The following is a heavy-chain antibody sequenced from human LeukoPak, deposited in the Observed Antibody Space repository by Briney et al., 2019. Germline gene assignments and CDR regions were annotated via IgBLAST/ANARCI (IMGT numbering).Heavy chain of an antibody. CDR3: ARNGYYDILTGYYTPFDY. V-gene: IGHV3-21*01. Sequence: GGSLRLSCAASGFTFSSYSMNWVRQAPGKGLEWVSSISSSSSYIYYADSVKGRFTISRDNAKNSLYLQMNSLRAEDTAVYYCARNGYYDILTGYYTPFDYWGQGTLVTVSS. J-gene: IGHJ4*02. CDR2: ISSSSSYI. CDR1: GFTFSSYS. D-gene: IGHD3-9*01.